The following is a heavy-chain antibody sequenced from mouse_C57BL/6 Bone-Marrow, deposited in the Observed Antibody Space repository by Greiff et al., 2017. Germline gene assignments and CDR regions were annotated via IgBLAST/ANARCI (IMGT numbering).Heavy chain of an antibody. D-gene: IGHD1-1*01. V-gene: IGHV1-59*01. CDR2: IDPSDSYT. CDR1: GYTFTSYW. Sequence: QVQLQQPGAELVRPGTSVKLSCKASGYTFTSYWMHWVKQRPGQGLEWIGVIDPSDSYTNYNQKFKGKATLTVDTSSSTAYMQLSSLTSEDSAVYYCRSYDYYAMDYWGQGTSVTVSS. J-gene: IGHJ4*01. CDR3: RSYDYYAMDY.